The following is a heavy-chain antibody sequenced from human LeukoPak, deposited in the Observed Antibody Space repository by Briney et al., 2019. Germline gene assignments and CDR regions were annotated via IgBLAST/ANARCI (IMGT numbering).Heavy chain of an antibody. J-gene: IGHJ4*02. Sequence: PGGSLRLPCAASGFTVSSNYMSWVRQAPGKGLEWVSVIYSGGSTYYADSVKGRFTISRDNSKNTLYLQMNSLRAEDTAMYYCARASVAGTFVFDYWGQGTLVTVSS. CDR2: IYSGGST. D-gene: IGHD6-19*01. CDR1: GFTVSSNY. V-gene: IGHV3-53*01. CDR3: ARASVAGTFVFDY.